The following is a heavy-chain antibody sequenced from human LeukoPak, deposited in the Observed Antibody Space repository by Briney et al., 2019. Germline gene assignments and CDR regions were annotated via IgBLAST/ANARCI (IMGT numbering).Heavy chain of an antibody. CDR2: ISGSGGST. Sequence: GGSLRLSCAASGFTFSSYAMSWVRQAPGKGLEWVSAISGSGGSTYYADSVKGRFTISRDNSKNTLYLQMNILRVEDTAVYYCARALAVSHYHFDWWGQGTLVTVSS. J-gene: IGHJ4*02. CDR1: GFTFSSYA. V-gene: IGHV3-23*01. D-gene: IGHD3-10*01. CDR3: ARALAVSHYHFDW.